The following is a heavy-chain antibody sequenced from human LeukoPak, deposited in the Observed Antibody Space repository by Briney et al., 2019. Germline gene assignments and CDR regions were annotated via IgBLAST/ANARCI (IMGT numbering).Heavy chain of an antibody. CDR2: INHSGST. J-gene: IGHJ4*02. V-gene: IGHV4-34*01. CDR1: GGSFSGYY. Sequence: SETLSLTCAVYGGSFSGYYWSWIRQPPGKGLEWIGEINHSGSTNYNPSLKSRVTISVDTSKNQFSLKLSSVTAADTAVYYCARGPGGDTAMVSNFDYWGQGTLVTVSS. D-gene: IGHD5-18*01. CDR3: ARGPGGDTAMVSNFDY.